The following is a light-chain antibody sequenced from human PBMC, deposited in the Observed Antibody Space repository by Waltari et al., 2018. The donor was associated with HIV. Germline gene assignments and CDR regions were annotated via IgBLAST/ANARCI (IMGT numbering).Light chain of an antibody. CDR3: QSYGSSLSGVV. Sequence: SVLSQPPSVSGAPGQRVTIHCTGGSSNIWAGYDVPWYQQLPGPPPILLIYGNTNRPSGGPDRFSGAESCTSASLAITCRQAEDESDYYCQSYGSSLSGVVFGGGTKLTVL. V-gene: IGLV1-40*01. J-gene: IGLJ2*01. CDR1: SSNIWAGYD. CDR2: GNT.